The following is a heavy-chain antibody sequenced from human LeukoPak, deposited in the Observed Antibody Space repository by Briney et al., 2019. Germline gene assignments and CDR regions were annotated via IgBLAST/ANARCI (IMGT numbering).Heavy chain of an antibody. CDR3: ARDRVPAAIWWDYYYGMDV. D-gene: IGHD2-2*02. Sequence: PGGSLRLSCAASGFTFSSYAMHWVRQAPGKGLEWVAVISYDGSNKYYADSVKGRFTISRDNSKNTLYLQMNSLRAEDTAVYYCARDRVPAAIWWDYYYGMDVWGQGTTVTVSS. J-gene: IGHJ6*02. CDR1: GFTFSSYA. CDR2: ISYDGSNK. V-gene: IGHV3-30-3*01.